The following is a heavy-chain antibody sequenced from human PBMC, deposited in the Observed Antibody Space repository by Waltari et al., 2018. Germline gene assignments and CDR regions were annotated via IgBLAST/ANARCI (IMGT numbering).Heavy chain of an antibody. V-gene: IGHV4-38-2*01. CDR1: GYSISSGYY. CDR3: ATYPYYYDSSGYYPTVDAFDI. J-gene: IGHJ3*02. D-gene: IGHD3-22*01. Sequence: QVQLQESGPGLVKPSETLSLTCAVSGYSISSGYYWGWIRQPPGQGLEWIGSIYHSGSTYYNPSLKSRVTISVDTSKNQFSLKLSSVTAADTAVYYCATYPYYYDSSGYYPTVDAFDIWGQGTMVTVSS. CDR2: IYHSGST.